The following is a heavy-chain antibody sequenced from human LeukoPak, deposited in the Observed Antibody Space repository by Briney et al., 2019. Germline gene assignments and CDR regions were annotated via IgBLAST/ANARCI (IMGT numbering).Heavy chain of an antibody. V-gene: IGHV4-34*01. CDR1: GGSFSGYY. CDR2: INHSGST. CDR3: ARDRGVCSGGSCYIDY. Sequence: SETLSLTCAVYGGSFSGYYWSWIRQPPGKGLEWIGEINHSGSTNYNPSLKSRVTISVDTSKNQFSLKLSSVTAAETAVYYCARDRGVCSGGSCYIDYWGQGTLVTVSS. J-gene: IGHJ4*02. D-gene: IGHD2-15*01.